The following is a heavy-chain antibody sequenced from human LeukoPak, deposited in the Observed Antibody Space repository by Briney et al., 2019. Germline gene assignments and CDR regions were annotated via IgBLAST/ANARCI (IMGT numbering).Heavy chain of an antibody. J-gene: IGHJ4*02. CDR2: INPNSGGT. CDR1: GYTFTDYY. V-gene: IGHV1-2*02. Sequence: ASVKVSCKASGYTFTDYYMHWVRQAPGQGLEWMGWINPNSGGTNYAQKFQGRVTMTRDTSISTAYMELSRLRSDDTAVYYCAPTYPIRSSTSCYSYWGQGTLVTVSS. CDR3: APTYPIRSSTSCYSY. D-gene: IGHD2-2*01.